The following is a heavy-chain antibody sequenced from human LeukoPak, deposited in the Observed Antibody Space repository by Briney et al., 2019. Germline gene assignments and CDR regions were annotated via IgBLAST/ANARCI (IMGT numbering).Heavy chain of an antibody. Sequence: ASVKVSCKASGYTFTSYGISWVRQAPGQGLEWMGWISAYNGNTNYAQKLQGRVNMTTDTSTTTAYMELRSLRSDDTAVYYCARVPTYIVVVPAAMGFDYWGQGTLVTVSS. V-gene: IGHV1-18*01. CDR1: GYTFTSYG. CDR2: ISAYNGNT. CDR3: ARVPTYIVVVPAAMGFDY. D-gene: IGHD2-2*01. J-gene: IGHJ4*02.